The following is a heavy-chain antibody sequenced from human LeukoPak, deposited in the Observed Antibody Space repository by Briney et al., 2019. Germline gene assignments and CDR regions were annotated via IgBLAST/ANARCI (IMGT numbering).Heavy chain of an antibody. V-gene: IGHV4-61*02. CDR1: GGSFSSGSYY. Sequence: SETLSLTCTVSGGSFSSGSYYWSWIRQPAGKGLEWIGRIYTSGSTNYNPSLKSRVTISVDTSKNQFSLKLSSVTAADTAVYYCARGYCSSTSCYWDNWFDPWGQGTLVTVSS. CDR3: ARGYCSSTSCYWDNWFDP. CDR2: IYTSGST. D-gene: IGHD2-2*01. J-gene: IGHJ5*02.